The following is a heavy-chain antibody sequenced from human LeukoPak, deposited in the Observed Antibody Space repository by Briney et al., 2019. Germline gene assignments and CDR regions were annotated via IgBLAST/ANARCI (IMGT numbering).Heavy chain of an antibody. CDR3: ARVVLTTVELRFDY. CDR2: IYYSGST. Sequence: PSQTLSLTRTVSGGSISSGGYYWSWIRQHTGKGLEWIGYIYYSGSTDYNPSLKSRVTISVDTSKNQFPLKLSSVTAADTAVYYCARVVLTTVELRFDYWGQGSQVTVSS. D-gene: IGHD4-11*01. CDR1: GGSISSGGYY. V-gene: IGHV4-31*03. J-gene: IGHJ4*02.